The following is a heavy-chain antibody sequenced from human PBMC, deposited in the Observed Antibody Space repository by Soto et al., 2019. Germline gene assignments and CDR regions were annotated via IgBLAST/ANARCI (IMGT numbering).Heavy chain of an antibody. V-gene: IGHV3-9*01. CDR2: INWNSDKV. J-gene: IGHJ4*02. CDR1: GFNFDNYA. Sequence: VLLVESGGGLVQPGRSLRLSCAVSGFNFDNYAMHWVRQAPGKGLEWVAAINWNSDKVAYAGSVLGRFTIFRDSAKNSLHLQMNDLTTEDTALYYCAKDKGGTPYYIDSWGQGILVTVSS. D-gene: IGHD6-25*01. CDR3: AKDKGGTPYYIDS.